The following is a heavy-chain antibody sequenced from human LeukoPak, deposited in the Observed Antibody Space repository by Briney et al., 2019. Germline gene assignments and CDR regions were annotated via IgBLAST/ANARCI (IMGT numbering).Heavy chain of an antibody. V-gene: IGHV1-69*01. CDR1: GGTFSSYA. CDR2: IIPIFGTA. J-gene: IGHJ5*02. CDR3: ARDGYSSGWYFNWFDP. D-gene: IGHD6-19*01. Sequence: SVKVSCKASGGTFSSYAISWVRQAPGQGLEWMGGIIPIFGTANYAQKFQGRVTITADESTSTAYMELGSLRSEDTAVYYCARDGYSSGWYFNWFDPWGQGTLVTVSS.